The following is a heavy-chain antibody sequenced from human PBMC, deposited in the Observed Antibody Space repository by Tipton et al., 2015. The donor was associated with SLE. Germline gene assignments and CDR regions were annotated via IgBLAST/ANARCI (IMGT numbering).Heavy chain of an antibody. D-gene: IGHD2-15*01. J-gene: IGHJ4*02. CDR3: AGAWQGYCSGGTCYVLDY. Sequence: TLSLTCTVFGGSISSHYWSWIRQPPGKGLEWIGDISYSETTNYNPSLKSRVTISVDTSKNQFSLKLRSATAADTAVYYCAGAWQGYCSGGTCYVLDYWGQGTLVTVSS. V-gene: IGHV4-59*11. CDR2: ISYSETT. CDR1: GGSISSHY.